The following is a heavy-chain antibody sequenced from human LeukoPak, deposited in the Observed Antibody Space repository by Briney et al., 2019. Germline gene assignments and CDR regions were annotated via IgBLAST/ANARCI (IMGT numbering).Heavy chain of an antibody. Sequence: ASVKVSCKTSGDTFTGYYMHWVRQAPGQGLEWMGRINPNSGDTNYAQKFQGRVTMTRDTSISTAYMELSRLRSDDTAVFYCARSPTVNFFDFWGQGTLVSVSS. J-gene: IGHJ4*02. CDR2: INPNSGDT. V-gene: IGHV1-2*06. CDR1: GDTFTGYY. CDR3: ARSPTVNFFDF. D-gene: IGHD4-17*01.